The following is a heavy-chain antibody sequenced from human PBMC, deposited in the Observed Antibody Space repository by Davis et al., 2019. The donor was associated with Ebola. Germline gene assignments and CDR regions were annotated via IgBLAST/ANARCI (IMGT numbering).Heavy chain of an antibody. V-gene: IGHV3-23*01. CDR3: TRHVSGDFWYFDL. CDR1: GFTFNQYA. D-gene: IGHD4-17*01. J-gene: IGHJ2*01. CDR2: ISGSGGST. Sequence: GESLKISCAASGFTFNQYAMTWVRQAPGKGLEWVSAISGSGGSTYYADSVKGRFIISRDNSKNTVYLQMNSLRAEDTAVYYCTRHVSGDFWYFDLWGRGTLVTVSS.